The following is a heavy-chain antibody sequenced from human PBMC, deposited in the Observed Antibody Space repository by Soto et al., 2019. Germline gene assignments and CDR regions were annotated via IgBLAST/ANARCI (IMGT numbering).Heavy chain of an antibody. CDR3: ARNDQQYYFDY. V-gene: IGHV4-34*01. D-gene: IGHD1-1*01. CDR2: INHSGST. J-gene: IGHJ4*02. CDR1: GGSFSGYY. Sequence: PEETLSLTCAVYGGSFSGYYWSWIRQPPGKGLEWIGEINHSGSTNYNPSLKSRVTISVDTSKNQFSLKLSSVTAADTAVYYCARNDQQYYFDYWGQGTLVTVSS.